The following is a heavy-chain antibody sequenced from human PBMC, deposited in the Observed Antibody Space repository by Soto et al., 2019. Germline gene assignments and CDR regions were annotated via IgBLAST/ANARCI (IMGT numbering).Heavy chain of an antibody. Sequence: GASVKVSCKASGYTFTIYGSSWVRQAPGQGLEWMGWISAYNGNTNYAQKLQGRVTMTTDTSTSTAYMELRSLRSDDTAVYYCARFRWFGELLYPHHYGMDVWGQGTTVTVSS. D-gene: IGHD3-10*01. CDR1: GYTFTIYG. CDR2: ISAYNGNT. V-gene: IGHV1-18*01. CDR3: ARFRWFGELLYPHHYGMDV. J-gene: IGHJ6*02.